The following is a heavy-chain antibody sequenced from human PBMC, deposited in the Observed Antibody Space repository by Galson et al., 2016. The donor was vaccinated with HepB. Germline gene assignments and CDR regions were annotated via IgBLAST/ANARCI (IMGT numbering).Heavy chain of an antibody. Sequence: SLRLSCAASGFTFNAHWMNWVRQASGKGLEWVANIRGDGIVSYYAESVRGRFTISRDNAKNSLYLQMNGLRVDETAVYYCSRERTGSYFDWGQGTLVTVSS. CDR1: GFTFNAHW. CDR2: IRGDGIVS. V-gene: IGHV3-7*01. J-gene: IGHJ4*02. D-gene: IGHD3-10*01. CDR3: SRERTGSYFD.